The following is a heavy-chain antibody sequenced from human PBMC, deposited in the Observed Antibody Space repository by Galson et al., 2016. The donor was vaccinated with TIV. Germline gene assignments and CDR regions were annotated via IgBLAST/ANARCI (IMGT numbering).Heavy chain of an antibody. J-gene: IGHJ4*02. D-gene: IGHD1-1*01. CDR2: IGPYNGET. V-gene: IGHV1-18*01. CDR3: ARDVRGTWTNLDS. Sequence: SVKVSCKASGYSFTSYGITWVRQAPGQGLEWMGWIGPYNGETRYAQKVQGRFTMTTDTSTSTAYMELRSLTSDDTAVYYCARDVRGTWTNLDSWGQGTLVTVSS. CDR1: GYSFTSYG.